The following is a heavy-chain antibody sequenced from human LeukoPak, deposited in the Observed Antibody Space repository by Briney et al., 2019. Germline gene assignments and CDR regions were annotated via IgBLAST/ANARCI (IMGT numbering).Heavy chain of an antibody. CDR1: GGSISSYY. Sequence: SETLSLTCTVSGGSISSYYWSCLRQPPGKGLEWIAYIHYSGHTNYNPSLKSRVTMSTDMSKNEISLKVTSVTAADTAVYYCATGAGDFDHWGQGTLVTVSS. J-gene: IGHJ4*02. D-gene: IGHD1-14*01. CDR3: ATGAGDFDH. V-gene: IGHV4-59*12. CDR2: IHYSGHT.